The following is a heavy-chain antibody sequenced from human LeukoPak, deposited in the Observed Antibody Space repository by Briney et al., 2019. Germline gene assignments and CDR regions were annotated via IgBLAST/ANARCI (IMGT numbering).Heavy chain of an antibody. V-gene: IGHV1-2*02. D-gene: IGHD2-2*01. CDR1: GGTFSSYA. CDR2: INPNSGGT. Sequence: ASVKVSCKASGGTFSSYAISWVRQAPGQGLEWMGWINPNSGGTNYAQKFQGRVTMTRDTSISTAYMELSRLRSDDTAVYYCARGIVVVPAAPLGYYYYYYMDVWGKGTTVTVSS. CDR3: ARGIVVVPAAPLGYYYYYYMDV. J-gene: IGHJ6*03.